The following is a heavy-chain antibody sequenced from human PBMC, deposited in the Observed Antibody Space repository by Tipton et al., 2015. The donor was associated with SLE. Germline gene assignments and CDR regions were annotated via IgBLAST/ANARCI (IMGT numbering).Heavy chain of an antibody. Sequence: TLSLTCTVSRGSISISHYYWGWVRQSPGKGLEWIGTIYYSGTTYYNPSLVDRVSISLDTSKNQFSLKLSSVTAADTAIYYCASDTGNRWGPYYFDYWGQGTLVTVSS. D-gene: IGHD1-14*01. CDR1: RGSISISHYY. J-gene: IGHJ4*02. V-gene: IGHV4-39*07. CDR3: ASDTGNRWGPYYFDY. CDR2: IYYSGTT.